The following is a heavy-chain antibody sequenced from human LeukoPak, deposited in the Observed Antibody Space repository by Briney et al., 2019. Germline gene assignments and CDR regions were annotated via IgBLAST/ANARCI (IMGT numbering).Heavy chain of an antibody. CDR2: ISSSSSYI. Sequence: PGGSLRLSCAASGFTFSSYRMNWVRQAPGKGLEWVSSISSSSSYIYYADSVKGRFTVSRDNAKKSLYLQMNSVRAEDMALYYCAKGNFYDSYGSHTNAFDIWGQGTMVTVSS. CDR1: GFTFSSYR. D-gene: IGHD3-22*01. CDR3: AKGNFYDSYGSHTNAFDI. V-gene: IGHV3-21*04. J-gene: IGHJ3*02.